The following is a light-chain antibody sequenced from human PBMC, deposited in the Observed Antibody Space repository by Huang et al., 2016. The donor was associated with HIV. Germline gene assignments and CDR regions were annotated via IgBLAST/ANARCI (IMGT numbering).Light chain of an antibody. V-gene: IGKV3-15*01. Sequence: EVMMTQSPATLSVSLGEKVSLSCRASQRVGVNLAWYQQKPGQAPTLLIYGASDRATGISARFSGSGSGTDFTLTISSLQSEDSAVYFCQQYDKWPGTFGQGTRLQI. CDR2: GAS. CDR1: QRVGVN. J-gene: IGKJ2*01. CDR3: QQYDKWPGT.